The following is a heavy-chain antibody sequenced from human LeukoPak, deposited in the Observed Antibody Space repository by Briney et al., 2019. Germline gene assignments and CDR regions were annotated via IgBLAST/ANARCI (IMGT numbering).Heavy chain of an antibody. J-gene: IGHJ4*02. CDR3: ARDRSRRYSSGLGR. CDR2: INPNSGGT. Sequence: ASVKVSCKASGYTFTGYYIHWVRQAPGQGLQWMGRINPNSGGTNYAQKLQGRVTMTTDTSTSTAYMELRSLRSDDTAVYYCARDRSRRYSSGLGRWGQGTLVTVSS. CDR1: GYTFTGYY. D-gene: IGHD6-19*01. V-gene: IGHV1-2*06.